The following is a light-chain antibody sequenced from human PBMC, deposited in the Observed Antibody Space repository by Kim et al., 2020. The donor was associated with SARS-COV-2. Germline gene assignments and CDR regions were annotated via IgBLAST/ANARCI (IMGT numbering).Light chain of an antibody. CDR2: SVN. J-gene: IGLJ2*01. Sequence: GKSIAISSTGTSNDVCGYNYVSWYQQHPGKAPKLMIYSVNHRPSGFSNRFSGSKSGNTASLTISGLQAEDEADYYCSSYTSSSTVVFGGGTQLTVL. CDR1: SNDVCGYNY. V-gene: IGLV2-14*04. CDR3: SSYTSSSTVV.